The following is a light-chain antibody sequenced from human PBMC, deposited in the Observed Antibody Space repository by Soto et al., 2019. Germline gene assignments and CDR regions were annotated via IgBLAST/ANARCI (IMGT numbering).Light chain of an antibody. J-gene: IGKJ1*01. Sequence: EIVLTQSPATLSLSPGERATLSCRASHSVGSYLAWYQQKPGQAPRLLIYDASNRATGIPARFSGSGSGTDFTLTISRLEPEDFAVYYCQQYGSSLRTFGQGTKVDIK. CDR1: HSVGSY. CDR2: DAS. CDR3: QQYGSSLRT. V-gene: IGKV3-20*01.